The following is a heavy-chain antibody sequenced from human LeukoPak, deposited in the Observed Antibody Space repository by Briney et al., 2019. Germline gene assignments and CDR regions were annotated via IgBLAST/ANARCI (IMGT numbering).Heavy chain of an antibody. J-gene: IGHJ4*02. V-gene: IGHV3-74*01. D-gene: IGHD5-24*01. Sequence: PGGSLRLSCAASGFTFSNYWMHWVRQAPGGGVVWGSRIDTDIDADGCNKHYAASVKGRFTISRDNAKNALYLQMNSLRAEDTAIYYCAREERLRYWGQGALVIVSS. CDR1: GFTFSNYW. CDR3: AREERLRY. CDR2: IDTDIDADGCNK.